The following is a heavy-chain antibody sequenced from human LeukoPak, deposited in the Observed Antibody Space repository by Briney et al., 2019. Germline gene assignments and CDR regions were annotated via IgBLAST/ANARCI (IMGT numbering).Heavy chain of an antibody. D-gene: IGHD6-19*01. CDR3: ARSSSGWSFDY. V-gene: IGHV5-10-1*01. Sequence: GESLKISCKGSGYSFISYWISWVRQMPGKGLEWMGRIDPSDSYSNYSPSFQGHVTISADKSISTVNLQWSSLKASDTAMYYCARSSSGWSFDYWGQGTLVTVSS. CDR1: GYSFISYW. J-gene: IGHJ4*02. CDR2: IDPSDSYS.